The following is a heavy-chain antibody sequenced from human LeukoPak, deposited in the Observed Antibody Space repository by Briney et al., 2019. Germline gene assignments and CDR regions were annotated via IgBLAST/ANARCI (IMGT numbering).Heavy chain of an antibody. CDR3: AKRNCSGTNCYPLDS. CDR2: ITTSGDST. V-gene: IGHV3-23*01. D-gene: IGHD2-15*01. Sequence: GGSLRLSCAASGLTFSVSGMHWVRQAPGKRLEWVSAITTSGDSTYYADSVKGRFTISRDNSKNTLYLQMNSLRAEDTAIYFCAKRNCSGTNCYPLDSWGRGTLVTVSS. CDR1: GLTFSVSG. J-gene: IGHJ4*02.